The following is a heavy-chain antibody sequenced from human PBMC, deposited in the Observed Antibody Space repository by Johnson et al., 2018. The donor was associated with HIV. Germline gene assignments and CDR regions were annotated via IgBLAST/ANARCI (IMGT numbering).Heavy chain of an antibody. J-gene: IGHJ3*02. V-gene: IGHV3-33*06. CDR3: AKLFLTTDAVDI. Sequence: QVQLVESGGGVVQPGRSLRLSCAESGFTFSNYGMHWVRQAPGKGLEWVAVIWYDGSNKYYADSVKGRFTISRDNSKNTLYLQMNSLRDEDTAVYYCAKLFLTTDAVDIWGQGTMVTVSS. CDR1: GFTFSNYG. CDR2: IWYDGSNK. D-gene: IGHD3-22*01.